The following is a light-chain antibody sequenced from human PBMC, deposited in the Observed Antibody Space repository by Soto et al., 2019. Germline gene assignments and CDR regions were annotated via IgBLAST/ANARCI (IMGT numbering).Light chain of an antibody. Sequence: IVLTQSPGTMSLSPGQTATLSCRASQSVSNNYLAWYQQKPGQAPRLLIYGASNRATGIPDRFSGSGSGTDFSLTISRLEPEDFAVYYCQQYDTSPRTFGQGTKVDIK. CDR1: QSVSNNY. J-gene: IGKJ1*01. CDR2: GAS. V-gene: IGKV3-20*01. CDR3: QQYDTSPRT.